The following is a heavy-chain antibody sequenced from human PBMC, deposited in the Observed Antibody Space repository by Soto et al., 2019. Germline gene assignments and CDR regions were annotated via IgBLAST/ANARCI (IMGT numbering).Heavy chain of an antibody. J-gene: IGHJ6*02. Sequence: EVQLVESGGGLVKPGGSLRLSCAASGFTFSSYSMNWVRQAPGKGLEWVSSISCSTIYIYYADSVKGRFTSSRDNSKNSLYLQMNSLRAEDTAVYYCARVVDYCDPSSYYGMDVWGQGTTVTVSS. CDR3: ARVVDYCDPSSYYGMDV. CDR1: GFTFSSYS. CDR2: ISCSTIYI. D-gene: IGHD3-22*01. V-gene: IGHV3-21*01.